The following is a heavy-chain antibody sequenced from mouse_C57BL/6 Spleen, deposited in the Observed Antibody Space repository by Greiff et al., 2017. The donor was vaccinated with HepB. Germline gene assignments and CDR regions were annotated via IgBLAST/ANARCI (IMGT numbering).Heavy chain of an antibody. CDR3: ARKGDYGGNYFDY. D-gene: IGHD1-1*02. CDR2: INPNNGGT. J-gene: IGHJ2*01. V-gene: IGHV1-26*01. Sequence: VQLQQSGPELVKPGASVKISCKASGYTFTDYYMNWVKQSHGKSLEWIGDINPNNGGTSYNQKFKGKATLTVDKSSSTAYMELRSLTSEDSAVYYCARKGDYGGNYFDYWGQGTTLTVSS. CDR1: GYTFTDYY.